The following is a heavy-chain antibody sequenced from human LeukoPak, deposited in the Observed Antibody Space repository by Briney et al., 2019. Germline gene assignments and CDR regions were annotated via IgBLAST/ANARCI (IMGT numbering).Heavy chain of an antibody. CDR2: IYYSGST. Sequence: SETLSLTCTVSGGSISSGGYYWSWIRQQPGKGLEWIGYIYYSGSTYYNPSLKSRVTISVDTSKNQFSLKLSSVTAADTAVYYCARGNCSGGSCYFDYWGQGTLVTVSS. CDR3: ARGNCSGGSCYFDY. D-gene: IGHD2-15*01. CDR1: GGSISSGGYY. J-gene: IGHJ4*02. V-gene: IGHV4-31*03.